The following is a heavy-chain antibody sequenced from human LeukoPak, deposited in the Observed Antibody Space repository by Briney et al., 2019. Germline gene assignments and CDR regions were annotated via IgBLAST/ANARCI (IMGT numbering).Heavy chain of an antibody. CDR1: GFTFDDYG. CDR2: INWNGGST. CDR3: ARDYYGSGSSIFDY. Sequence: GGSLRLSCAASGFTFDDYGMSWVRQAPGKGLEWVYGINWNGGSTGYADSVKGRFTISRDNAKNFLYLQMNSLRAEDTALYYCARDYYGSGSSIFDYWGQGTLVTVSS. J-gene: IGHJ4*02. D-gene: IGHD3-10*01. V-gene: IGHV3-20*04.